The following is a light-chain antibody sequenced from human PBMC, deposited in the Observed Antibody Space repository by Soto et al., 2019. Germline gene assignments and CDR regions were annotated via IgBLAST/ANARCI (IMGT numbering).Light chain of an antibody. J-gene: IGLJ1*01. CDR1: SSDVGGYNY. CDR3: SSYTPSSTYV. CDR2: DVS. V-gene: IGLV2-14*03. Sequence: QSALTQPASVSGSPGQSITISCTGTSSDVGGYNYVSWYQQYPGKAPKLMIYDVSSRPSGVSNRFSGSKSGNTASLNISGLQAEDEADYHCSSYTPSSTYVFGTGTKVTVL.